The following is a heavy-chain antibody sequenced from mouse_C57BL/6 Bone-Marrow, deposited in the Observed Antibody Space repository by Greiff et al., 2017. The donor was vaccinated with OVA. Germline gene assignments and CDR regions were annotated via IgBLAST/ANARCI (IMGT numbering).Heavy chain of an antibody. CDR3: ASNYFDY. J-gene: IGHJ2*01. CDR1: GYAFSSSW. V-gene: IGHV1-82*01. CDR2: IYPGDGDT. Sequence: VQLQQSGPELVKPGASVKISCKASGYAFSSSWMNWVKQRPGKGLEWIGRIYPGDGDTNYNGKFKGKATLTADKSSSTAYMQLSSLTSDDSAVYFCASNYFDYWGQGTILTVSS.